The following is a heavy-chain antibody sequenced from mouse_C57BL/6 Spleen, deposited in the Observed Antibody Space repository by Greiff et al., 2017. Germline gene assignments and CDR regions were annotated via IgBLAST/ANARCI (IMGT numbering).Heavy chain of an antibody. CDR1: GYSITSGYY. Sequence: VQLQQSGPGLVKPSQSLSLTCSVTGYSITSGYYRNWIRQFPGNKLEWMGYISYDGSNNYNPSLKNRISITRDTSKNQFFLKLNSVTTEDTATYYCARDYGSSYAMDYWGQGTSVTVSS. D-gene: IGHD1-1*01. CDR3: ARDYGSSYAMDY. J-gene: IGHJ4*01. V-gene: IGHV3-6*01. CDR2: ISYDGSN.